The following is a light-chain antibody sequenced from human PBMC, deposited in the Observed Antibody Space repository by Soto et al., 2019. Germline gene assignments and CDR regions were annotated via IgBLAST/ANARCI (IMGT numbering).Light chain of an antibody. Sequence: EIVMTQSPATLSVSPGERATLSCRASQSVYSTLAWYQQKPGQAPSLLIYHASTRATGIPARFSGSGSGTEFTITISSLQSEDFAVYSCQQYNKWPLTFGGGTKLEIK. J-gene: IGKJ4*01. CDR2: HAS. V-gene: IGKV3-15*01. CDR1: QSVYST. CDR3: QQYNKWPLT.